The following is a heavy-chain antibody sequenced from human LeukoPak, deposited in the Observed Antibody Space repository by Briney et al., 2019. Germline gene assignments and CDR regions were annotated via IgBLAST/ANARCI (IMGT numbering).Heavy chain of an antibody. V-gene: IGHV4-34*01. CDR2: INHSGST. J-gene: IGHJ4*02. CDR1: GGSFSGYY. CDR3: ARGVSGNIVYYFDY. D-gene: IGHD3-10*01. Sequence: SETLSLTCAVYGGSFSGYYWSWIRQPPGKGLEWIGEINHSGSTNYNPSLKSRVTISVDTSKNQFSLKLSSVTAADTAVYYCARGVSGNIVYYFDYWGQGTLVTVSS.